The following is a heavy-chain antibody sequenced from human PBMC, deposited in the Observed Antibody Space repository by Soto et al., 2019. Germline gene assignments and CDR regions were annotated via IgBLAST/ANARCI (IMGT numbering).Heavy chain of an antibody. CDR2: INTYNGNT. CDR3: AREVVAAAVPYGMDV. V-gene: IGHV1-18*01. Sequence: ASVKVSCKASGYTFTNYGISWVRQAPGQGLEWMGWINTYNGNTNHAQKFQGRVTITRDTSASTAYMELSSLRSEDTAVYYCAREVVAAAVPYGMDVWGQGTTVTVSS. D-gene: IGHD6-13*01. CDR1: GYTFTNYG. J-gene: IGHJ6*02.